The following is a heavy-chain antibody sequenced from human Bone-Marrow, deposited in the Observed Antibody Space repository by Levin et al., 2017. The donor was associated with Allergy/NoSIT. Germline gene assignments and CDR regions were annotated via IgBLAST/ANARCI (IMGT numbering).Heavy chain of an antibody. D-gene: IGHD6-13*01. Sequence: PGGSLRLSCDASGFTFSSYGIIWVRQAPGKGLEWVSYIGGDNYTKYYADSVKGRFTISRDNVKKSLYLQMNSRRGEDTAVYYCAREGSWSSTWLGNYYFDYWGQGTLVTVSS. CDR1: GFTFSSYG. CDR3: AREGSWSSTWLGNYYFDY. J-gene: IGHJ4*02. CDR2: IGGDNYTK. V-gene: IGHV3-48*01.